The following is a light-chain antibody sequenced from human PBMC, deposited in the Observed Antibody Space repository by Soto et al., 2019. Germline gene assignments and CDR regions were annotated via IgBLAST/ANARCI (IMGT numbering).Light chain of an antibody. CDR1: NSDVGGFSY. CDR2: GVT. V-gene: IGLV2-11*01. CDR3: CSYAGSSQV. J-gene: IGLJ1*01. Sequence: QSVLTQPRSVSGSPGQSVTISCTGTNSDVGGFSYVSWYQQLPGKAPKLIIYGVTKRPSGVPDRFSGSKSGNTASLTISGLQDEDAADYYCCSYAGSSQVFGTGTKLTVL.